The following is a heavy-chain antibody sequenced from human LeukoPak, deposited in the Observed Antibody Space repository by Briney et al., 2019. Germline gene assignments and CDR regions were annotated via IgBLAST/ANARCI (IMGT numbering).Heavy chain of an antibody. V-gene: IGHV4-59*12. Sequence: SETLSLTCTVSGGSISSYYWSWIRQPPGKGLEWTGYIYYSGSTNYNPSLKSRVTISVDTSKNQFSLKLSSVTAADTAVYYCARDKYYYDSSGYYTPFGYWGQGTLVTVSS. D-gene: IGHD3-22*01. CDR1: GGSISSYY. CDR2: IYYSGST. CDR3: ARDKYYYDSSGYYTPFGY. J-gene: IGHJ4*02.